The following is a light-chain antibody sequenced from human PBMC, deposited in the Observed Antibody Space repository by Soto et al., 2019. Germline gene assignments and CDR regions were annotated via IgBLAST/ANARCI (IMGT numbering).Light chain of an antibody. Sequence: EIVLTQSPATLSLSPGERATLSCRASPSVTSYLAWYQQKPGQAPRLLIYGASSRATGIPDRFSGSGSGTDFTLTISRLEPEDFAVYYCQLYGISPHFGQGTRLEIK. CDR1: PSVTSY. CDR3: QLYGISPH. J-gene: IGKJ5*01. V-gene: IGKV3-20*01. CDR2: GAS.